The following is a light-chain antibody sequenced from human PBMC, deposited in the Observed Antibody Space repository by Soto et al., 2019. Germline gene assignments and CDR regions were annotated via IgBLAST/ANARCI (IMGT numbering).Light chain of an antibody. CDR2: EVT. Sequence: QSALTQPASVSGSPGQSITISCTGTSSDVGGYNYVSWYQQLPGKAPKLMIYEVTNRPAGVSNRFSGSKSGNTASLTISGLQAEDEADYYCSSFTSSSPYVFGTGTQLTVL. CDR3: SSFTSSSPYV. CDR1: SSDVGGYNY. V-gene: IGLV2-14*01. J-gene: IGLJ1*01.